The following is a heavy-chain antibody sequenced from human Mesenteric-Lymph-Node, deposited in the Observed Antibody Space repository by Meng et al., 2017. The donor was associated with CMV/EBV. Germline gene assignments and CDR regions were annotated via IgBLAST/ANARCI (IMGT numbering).Heavy chain of an antibody. CDR3: ARDRRAAAGPPLDP. V-gene: IGHV4-38-2*02. CDR1: GYSISSGYY. J-gene: IGHJ5*02. Sequence: GSLRLSCTVPGYSISSGYYCGWIRQPPGKGLEWSGSIYRSGSTYYDPSLKSRVTITVDTSKNQSSLRLSSVTAADTAVYYCARDRRAAAGPPLDPWGQGTLVTVSS. D-gene: IGHD6-13*01. CDR2: IYRSGST.